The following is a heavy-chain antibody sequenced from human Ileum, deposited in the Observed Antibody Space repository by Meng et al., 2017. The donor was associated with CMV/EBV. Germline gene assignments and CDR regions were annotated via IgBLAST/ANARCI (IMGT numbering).Heavy chain of an antibody. V-gene: IGHV6-1*01. CDR2: TFYRSKWYY. D-gene: IGHD6-6*01. CDR3: VRGLAEARTQYFEY. CDR1: GESVSTNSSA. J-gene: IGHJ4*02. Sequence: GESVSTNSSAWNWVRQSPSRGLEWLGRTFYRSKWYYEYAVSLRSRITIDPDTSKNQFSLQLNSVTPEDTAVYYCVRGLAEARTQYFEYWGRGTLVTVSS.